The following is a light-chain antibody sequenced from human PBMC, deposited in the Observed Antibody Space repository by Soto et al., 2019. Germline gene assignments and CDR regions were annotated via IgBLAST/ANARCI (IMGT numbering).Light chain of an antibody. Sequence: DIPMTQSPSSPSASVGDTVTITCRASQSISSYLNWYQQKPGKAPKLLIYAASSLQSGVPSRFSGSGSGTDFTLTISSLQPEDFATYYCQQSYSTPITFGQGTRLEIK. CDR3: QQSYSTPIT. J-gene: IGKJ5*01. CDR2: AAS. V-gene: IGKV1-39*01. CDR1: QSISSY.